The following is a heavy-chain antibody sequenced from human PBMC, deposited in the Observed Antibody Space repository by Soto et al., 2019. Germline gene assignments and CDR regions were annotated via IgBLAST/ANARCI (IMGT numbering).Heavy chain of an antibody. CDR3: FIVIDAATREIYFLS. J-gene: IGHJ4*02. D-gene: IGHD3-16*02. CDR2: VYYSGGT. CDR1: GGSIDNSHSF. V-gene: IGHV4-39*01. Sequence: PSETLSLTCDVSGGSIDNSHSFWGWVRQPPGRGLEFLGSVYYSGGTYYNPSLKSRVTVSVDTSKNQVSLRVRSVTVAETAMYYCFIVIDAATREIYFLSLGEGIVVTVPS.